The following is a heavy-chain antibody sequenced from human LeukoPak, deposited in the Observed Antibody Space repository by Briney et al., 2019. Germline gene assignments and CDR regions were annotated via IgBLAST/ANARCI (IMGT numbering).Heavy chain of an antibody. CDR3: AKGKVNHDGAFDF. Sequence: PGGSLRLSCAASGFTFSSYAMSWVRQAPGKGLEWVSAISGSGGSTYYADSVKGRFTISRDNSKKTVYLQMNSLRAEDTAIYYCAKGKVNHDGAFDFWGQGTMVTVSS. J-gene: IGHJ3*01. V-gene: IGHV3-23*01. CDR1: GFTFSSYA. CDR2: ISGSGGST. D-gene: IGHD1-14*01.